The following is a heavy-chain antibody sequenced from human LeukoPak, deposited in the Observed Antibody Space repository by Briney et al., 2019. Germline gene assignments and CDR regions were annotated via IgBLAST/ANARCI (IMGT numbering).Heavy chain of an antibody. J-gene: IGHJ3*02. D-gene: IGHD3-10*01. Sequence: SETLSLTCTVSGGSISSYYWSWIRQPPGKGLEWIGYIYYSGSTNYNPSLKSRVTISVDTSKNQSSLKLSSVTAADAAVYYCARVGSYIPRFDIWGQGTMVTVSP. CDR3: ARVGSYIPRFDI. CDR2: IYYSGST. V-gene: IGHV4-59*01. CDR1: GGSISSYY.